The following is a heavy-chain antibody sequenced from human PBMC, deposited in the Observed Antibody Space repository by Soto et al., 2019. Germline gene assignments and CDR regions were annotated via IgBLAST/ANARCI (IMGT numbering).Heavy chain of an antibody. CDR2: IYTDGSST. Sequence: EVQLVESGGGLVQPGGSLRLSCAASGFTFSSYWMHWVRQAPGKGLVWVSRIYTDGSSTNYADSVQGRFTIPRDNAKNTLYLQMNSPRPEDTAGLYWARLFGTWRGFEIWGQGTMVTVSS. V-gene: IGHV3-74*01. J-gene: IGHJ3*02. CDR1: GFTFSSYW. D-gene: IGHD3-10*02. CDR3: ARLFGTWRGFEI.